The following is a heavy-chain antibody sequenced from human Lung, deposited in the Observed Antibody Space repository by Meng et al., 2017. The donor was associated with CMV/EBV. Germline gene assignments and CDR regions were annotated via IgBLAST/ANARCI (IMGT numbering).Heavy chain of an antibody. CDR1: GGSISSYY. CDR3: ARDGSLGYFDY. D-gene: IGHD5-12*01. Sequence: LXCTVSGGSISSYYWSWIRQPPGKGREWIGYIYYSGSTNYNPSLKSRVTISVDTSKNQFSLKLSSVTAADTAVYYCARDGSLGYFDYWAQGTRVTGSS. CDR2: IYYSGST. V-gene: IGHV4-59*01. J-gene: IGHJ4*02.